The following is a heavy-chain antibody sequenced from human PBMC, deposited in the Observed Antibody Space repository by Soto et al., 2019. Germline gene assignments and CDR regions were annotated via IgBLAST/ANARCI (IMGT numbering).Heavy chain of an antibody. Sequence: EVQLLESGGGLVQPGGSLRLSCAASGFTFSSYAMSWVRQAPGKGLEWVSAISGSGGTTYYADSVKGRFTISRDNSKNTLYLQMNSLRAEDTALYYCAKDVRYAGSWSGPLDFWGQGALVTVSS. CDR2: ISGSGGTT. CDR1: GFTFSSYA. V-gene: IGHV3-23*01. CDR3: AKDVRYAGSWSGPLDF. D-gene: IGHD2-8*01. J-gene: IGHJ4*02.